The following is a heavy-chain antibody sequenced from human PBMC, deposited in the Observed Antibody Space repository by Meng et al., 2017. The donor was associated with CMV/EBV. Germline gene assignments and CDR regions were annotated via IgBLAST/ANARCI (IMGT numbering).Heavy chain of an antibody. D-gene: IGHD2-2*01. CDR2: ISSSSSTI. CDR3: ARYCSSTSCPEVWFDF. Sequence: GESLKISCAASGFTFSSFSMNWVRQAPGKGLEWVSYISSSSSTIYYADSVKGRFTISRDNAKNSLYLQMNSLRADDTAVCYCARYCSSTSCPEVWFDFWGQGTLVTVSS. J-gene: IGHJ4*02. CDR1: GFTFSSFS. V-gene: IGHV3-48*04.